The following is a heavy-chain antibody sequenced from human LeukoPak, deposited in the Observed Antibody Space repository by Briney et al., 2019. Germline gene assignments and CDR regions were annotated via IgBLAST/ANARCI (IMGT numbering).Heavy chain of an antibody. CDR1: GFTFSNSW. Sequence: PGGSLRLSCAASGFTFSNSWMHWVRQAPGKGLEWVAVISYDGSNKYYADSVKGRFTISRDNSKNTLYLQMNSLRAEDTAVYYCARDGLLGYFDYWGQGTLVTVSS. CDR3: ARDGLLGYFDY. D-gene: IGHD3-16*01. V-gene: IGHV3-30-3*01. CDR2: ISYDGSNK. J-gene: IGHJ4*02.